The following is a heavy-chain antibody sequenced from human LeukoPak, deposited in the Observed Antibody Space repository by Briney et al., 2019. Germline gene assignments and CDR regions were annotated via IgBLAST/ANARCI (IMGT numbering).Heavy chain of an antibody. V-gene: IGHV3-66*01. Sequence: GGSLRLSCAASGFTVSSNYMSWVRQAPGKGLEWVSVIYSGGSTYYADSVKGRFTISRDNSKNTLYLQMNSLRAEDTAVYYCARDPPSTVTTTLDAFDIWGQGTMVTVSS. CDR3: ARDPPSTVTTTLDAFDI. D-gene: IGHD4-17*01. J-gene: IGHJ3*02. CDR1: GFTVSSNY. CDR2: IYSGGST.